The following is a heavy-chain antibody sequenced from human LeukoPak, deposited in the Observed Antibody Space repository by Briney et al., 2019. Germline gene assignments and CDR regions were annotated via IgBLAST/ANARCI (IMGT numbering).Heavy chain of an antibody. CDR3: ARGLAYYDFWSGNYYYYYMDV. CDR2: IYYSGST. J-gene: IGHJ6*03. V-gene: IGHV4-39*01. Sequence: SETLSLTCAVSGGSISSSSYYWGWIRQPPGKGLEWIGSIYYSGSTYYNPSLKSRVTISVDTSKNQFSLKLSSVTAADTAVYYCARGLAYYDFWSGNYYYYYMDVWAKGTTVTVSS. CDR1: GGSISSSSYY. D-gene: IGHD3-3*01.